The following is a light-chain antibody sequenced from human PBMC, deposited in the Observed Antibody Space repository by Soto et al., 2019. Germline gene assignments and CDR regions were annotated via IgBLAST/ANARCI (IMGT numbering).Light chain of an antibody. J-gene: IGKJ5*01. CDR3: QQHNSFSIT. V-gene: IGKV1-17*01. Sequence: IQLTQSPSYLSASVGDRVTITCRASQAIRTALGWYQQKPGKVPKLLIYAASTLQSGVPSRFSGSGSGTDFTLTISSLQPEDFATYYCQQHNSFSITFGQGTRLEIK. CDR2: AAS. CDR1: QAIRTA.